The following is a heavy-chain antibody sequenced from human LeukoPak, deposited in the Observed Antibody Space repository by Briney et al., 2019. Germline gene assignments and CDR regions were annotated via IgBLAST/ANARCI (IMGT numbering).Heavy chain of an antibody. CDR3: ARVDEWLATDY. D-gene: IGHD6-19*01. J-gene: IGHJ4*02. V-gene: IGHV3-48*04. CDR2: IDTSSSTM. CDR1: AFTFSDYS. Sequence: PGGSLRLSCAASAFTFSDYSMNWVRQAPGKGLEWISYIDTSSSTMYYADSVKGRFTISRDNAKNSLDLQMNSLRAEDTALYYCARVDEWLATDYWGQGTLVTVSS.